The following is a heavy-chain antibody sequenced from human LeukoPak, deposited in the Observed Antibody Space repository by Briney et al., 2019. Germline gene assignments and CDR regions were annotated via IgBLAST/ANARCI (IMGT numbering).Heavy chain of an antibody. CDR1: GFTFSSYW. J-gene: IGHJ3*02. D-gene: IGHD1-26*01. CDR2: IKQDGSEK. CDR3: AKHWVVGARGDAFDI. V-gene: IGHV3-7*01. Sequence: PGGSLRLSCAASGFTFSSYWMSWVRQAPGKGLEWVANIKQDGSEKYYVDSVKGRFTISRDNAKNSLYLQMNSLRAEDTAVYYCAKHWVVGARGDAFDIWGQGTMVTVSS.